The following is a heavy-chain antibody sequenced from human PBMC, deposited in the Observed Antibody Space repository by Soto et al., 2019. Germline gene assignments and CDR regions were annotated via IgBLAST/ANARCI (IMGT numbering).Heavy chain of an antibody. J-gene: IGHJ6*02. Sequence: SVKVSCKASGGTFSSYAISWVRQAPGQGLEWMGGIIPIFGTANYAQKFQGRVTITADESTSTAYMELSSLRSEDTAVYYCARGIAVAGVTGVYSMDVWGPGTTVTVSS. CDR1: GGTFSSYA. CDR3: ARGIAVAGVTGVYSMDV. CDR2: IIPIFGTA. V-gene: IGHV1-69*13. D-gene: IGHD6-19*01.